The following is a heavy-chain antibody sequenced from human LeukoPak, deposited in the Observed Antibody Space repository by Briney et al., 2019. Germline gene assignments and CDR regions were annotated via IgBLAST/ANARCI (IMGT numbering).Heavy chain of an antibody. D-gene: IGHD4-23*01. CDR2: INPSGGST. CDR1: GYTFTSYD. Sequence: ASVKVSCKASGYTFTSYDINWVRQATGQGLEWMGIINPSGGSTSYAQKFQGRVTMTRDTSTSTVYMELSSLRSEDTAVYYCARDATPDYGGNSLHWGQGTLLTLSP. J-gene: IGHJ4*02. CDR3: ARDATPDYGGNSLH. V-gene: IGHV1-46*01.